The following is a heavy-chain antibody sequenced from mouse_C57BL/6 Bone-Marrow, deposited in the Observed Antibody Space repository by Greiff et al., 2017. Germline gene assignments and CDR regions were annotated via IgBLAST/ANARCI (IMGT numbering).Heavy chain of an antibody. D-gene: IGHD1-1*01. J-gene: IGHJ1*03. Sequence: ESGPGLVQPSQSLSITCTVSGFSLTSYGVHWVRQSPGKGLEWLGVIWRGGSTDYNAAFMSRLSITKDNSKSQVFFKMNSLQADDTAIYYCAKNYYGPNWYFDVWGTGTTVTVSS. CDR1: GFSLTSYG. V-gene: IGHV2-5*01. CDR3: AKNYYGPNWYFDV. CDR2: IWRGGST.